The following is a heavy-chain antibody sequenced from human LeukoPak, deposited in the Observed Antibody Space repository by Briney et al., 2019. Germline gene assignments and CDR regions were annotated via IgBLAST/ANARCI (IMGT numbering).Heavy chain of an antibody. CDR2: ISTGSTTI. D-gene: IGHD1-26*01. CDR1: GFTFSTYS. CDR3: ARGSGSYPLPFDY. V-gene: IGHV3-48*01. Sequence: PGGSLRLSCAASGFTFSTYSMNWVRQAPGKGLEWVSYISTGSTTIYYADSVKGRFTISRGNAKNSLYLQMNSLSAADTAVYYCARGSGSYPLPFDYWGQGTLVTVSS. J-gene: IGHJ4*02.